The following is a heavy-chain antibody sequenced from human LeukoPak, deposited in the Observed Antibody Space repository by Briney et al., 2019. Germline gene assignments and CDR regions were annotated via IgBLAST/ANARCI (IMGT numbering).Heavy chain of an antibody. D-gene: IGHD4-17*01. V-gene: IGHV1-2*02. CDR2: INPNSGGT. J-gene: IGHJ5*02. CDR3: AFWDYGEYPA. Sequence: ASVKVSCKASGYTFTGYYIHWVRQAPGQGLEWMGWINPNSGGTNYAQKFKGRVTMTRDTSISTAYMELSRLRSDDTAVYYCAFWDYGEYPAWGQGTLVTVSS. CDR1: GYTFTGYY.